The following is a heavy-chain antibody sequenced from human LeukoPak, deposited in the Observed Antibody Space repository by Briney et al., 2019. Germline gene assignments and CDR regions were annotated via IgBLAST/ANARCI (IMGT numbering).Heavy chain of an antibody. Sequence: SGTLSLTCAVSGGSLSSSNWWSWVRQPPGKGLEWSGEIYHSGSTNYNPSLKSRVTISVDKSTNQFSLKLTSVTAAHTAVYYCAGGTTVTTHGAFEIWGQGTMVTVSS. D-gene: IGHD4-17*01. J-gene: IGHJ3*02. CDR3: AGGTTVTTHGAFEI. V-gene: IGHV4-4*02. CDR1: GGSLSSSNW. CDR2: IYHSGST.